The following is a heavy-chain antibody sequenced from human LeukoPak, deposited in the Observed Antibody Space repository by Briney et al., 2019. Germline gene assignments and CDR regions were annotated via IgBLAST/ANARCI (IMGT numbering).Heavy chain of an antibody. Sequence: ASVKVSCKASGGTFRRYAMSWVRQAPGQGLEWMGWINPKNGGTKYAQTFQGRVTMTWDTSISTAYMELSGLTSDDTAVYYCAHATYSSSWYDAFDIWGQGTMVTVSS. J-gene: IGHJ3*02. CDR1: GGTFRRYA. D-gene: IGHD6-13*01. V-gene: IGHV1-2*02. CDR2: INPKNGGT. CDR3: AHATYSSSWYDAFDI.